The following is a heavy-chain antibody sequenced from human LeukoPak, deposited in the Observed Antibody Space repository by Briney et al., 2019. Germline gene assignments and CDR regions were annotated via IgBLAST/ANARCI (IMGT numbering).Heavy chain of an antibody. CDR3: ARIPPYSSSRTSFDY. Sequence: GESLKISCKGSGYSFTSYWIGWVRQMPGKGLEWMGIIHPGDSDTKYSPSFQGQVTISADKSISTAYLQWSSLKASDTAMYYCARIPPYSSSRTSFDYWGQGTLVTVSS. J-gene: IGHJ4*02. CDR1: GYSFTSYW. D-gene: IGHD6-13*01. CDR2: IHPGDSDT. V-gene: IGHV5-51*01.